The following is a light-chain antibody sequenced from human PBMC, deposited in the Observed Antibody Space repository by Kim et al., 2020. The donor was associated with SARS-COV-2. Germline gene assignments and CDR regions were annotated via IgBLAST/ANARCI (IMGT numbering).Light chain of an antibody. V-gene: IGLV1-47*01. CDR1: NSNIGSHG. J-gene: IGLJ2*01. CDR2: MYN. CDR3: STWDDSLGAVV. Sequence: GQGVTIPCSGTNSNIGSHGLGWFQHLPGSAPKLLIYMYNLRPSGVPDRFSGSQSGTSASLTISGLQSEDAAEYFCSTWDDSLGAVVFGGGTKLTVL.